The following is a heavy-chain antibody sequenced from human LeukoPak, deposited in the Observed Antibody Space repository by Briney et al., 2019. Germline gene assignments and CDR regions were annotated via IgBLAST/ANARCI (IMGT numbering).Heavy chain of an antibody. CDR2: ISAYNGNT. CDR1: GYTFTSYG. CDR3: ARGLAAAGRSPFDY. Sequence: ASVKVSCKASGYTFTSYGISWVRQAPGQGLEWMGWISAYNGNTKHAQKLQGRVTMTTDTSTSTAYMELRSLRSDDTAVYYCARGLAAAGRSPFDYWGQGTLVTVSS. V-gene: IGHV1-18*01. D-gene: IGHD6-13*01. J-gene: IGHJ4*02.